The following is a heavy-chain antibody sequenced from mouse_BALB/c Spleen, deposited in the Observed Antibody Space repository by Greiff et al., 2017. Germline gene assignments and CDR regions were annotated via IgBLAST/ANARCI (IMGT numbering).Heavy chain of an antibody. CDR3: ARWDYRYDGYAMDY. J-gene: IGHJ4*01. Sequence: HLVESGPELVKPGASVKMSCKASGYTFTSYVMHWVKQKPGQGLEWIGYINPYNDGTKYNEKFKGKATLTSDKSSSTAYMELSSLTSEDSAVYYCARWDYRYDGYAMDYWGQGTSVTVSS. CDR2: INPYNDGT. D-gene: IGHD2-14*01. V-gene: IGHV1-14*01. CDR1: GYTFTSYV.